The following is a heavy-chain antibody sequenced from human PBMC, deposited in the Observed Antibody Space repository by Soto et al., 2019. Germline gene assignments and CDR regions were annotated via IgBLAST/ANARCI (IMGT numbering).Heavy chain of an antibody. CDR3: ARCIIVVPAAMQDRYDYGMDV. CDR2: IIPIFGTA. J-gene: IGHJ6*02. D-gene: IGHD2-2*01. Sequence: QVQLVQSGAEVKKPGSSVKVSCKASGGTFSSYAISWVRQAPGQGLEWMGGIIPIFGTANYAQKFKGRVTSSADKTTSRAYRELSSLRSEDTAEYYSARCIIVVPAAMQDRYDYGMDVWGQGTTVTVSS. V-gene: IGHV1-69*06. CDR1: GGTFSSYA.